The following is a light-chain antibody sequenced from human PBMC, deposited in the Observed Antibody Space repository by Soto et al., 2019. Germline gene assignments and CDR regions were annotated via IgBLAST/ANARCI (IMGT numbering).Light chain of an antibody. CDR2: GAS. CDR3: QEYHSPPFT. J-gene: IGKJ3*01. Sequence: DIQMTQSPSSLSASVGDTVTITCRASQGISSSLAWYQQKAGKVPDLLIYGASTLQSGVPSHFSGCGSGTDFTLTISSLQPEDVATYYCQEYHSPPFTFGPGTKVEMK. CDR1: QGISSS. V-gene: IGKV1-27*01.